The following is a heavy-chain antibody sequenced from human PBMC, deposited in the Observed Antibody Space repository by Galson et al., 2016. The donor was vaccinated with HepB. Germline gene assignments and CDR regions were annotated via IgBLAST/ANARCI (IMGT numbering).Heavy chain of an antibody. Sequence: SLRLSCAASGFDFSDYYMTWIRQAPGKGLEWVSYISYSGHTVTYADSVMGRFTTSRDNARNSLFLQMDRLRVEDSAVYYCDRSEKVTHYNYEGYYYYGLAVWGQGTTVPLSS. CDR2: ISYSGHTV. J-gene: IGHJ6*02. CDR3: DRSEKVTHYNYEGYYYYGLAV. V-gene: IGHV3-11*01. D-gene: IGHD5-24*01. CDR1: GFDFSDYY.